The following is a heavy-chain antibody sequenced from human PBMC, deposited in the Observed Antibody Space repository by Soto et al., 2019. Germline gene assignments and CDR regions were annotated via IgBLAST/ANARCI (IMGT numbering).Heavy chain of an antibody. D-gene: IGHD3-22*01. CDR1: GGSISSGDYY. Sequence: QVQLQESGPGLVKPSQTLSLTCTVSGGSISSGDYYWSWIRQPPGKGLEWIGYIYYSGSTYYNPSLKSRVTISVDTSKNQFSLKLSSVTAADTAVYYCARARYDYYDSSGYYYEDYWGQGTLVTVSS. CDR3: ARARYDYYDSSGYYYEDY. CDR2: IYYSGST. J-gene: IGHJ4*02. V-gene: IGHV4-30-4*01.